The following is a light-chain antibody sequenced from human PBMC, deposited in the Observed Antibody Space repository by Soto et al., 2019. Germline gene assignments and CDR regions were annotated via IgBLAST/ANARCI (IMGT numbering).Light chain of an antibody. CDR3: QQYYTTPWT. Sequence: DIVMTQSPDSLAVSLGERATINCKSSQSILHSSNNKNYLAWYQQKPGQPPKLLIRWASTRESGVPDRFSGSGSGKDFTLTISSLLAEDVAVYSCQQYYTTPWTFGRGTKLEIK. CDR1: QSILHSSNNKNY. V-gene: IGKV4-1*01. J-gene: IGKJ1*01. CDR2: WAS.